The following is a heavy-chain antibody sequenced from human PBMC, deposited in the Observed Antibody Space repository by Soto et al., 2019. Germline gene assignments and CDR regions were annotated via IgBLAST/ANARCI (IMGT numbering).Heavy chain of an antibody. CDR2: IRASGGST. D-gene: IGHD2-15*01. CDR3: AKRYCSGGNCYRHMDV. Sequence: GGSLRLSCAGSGFTFSTYDMSWVRQAQGKGLERVSAIRASGGSTYYADSVRGRFTISRDDSKNTLYLQMNSLRSDDTAVYYCAKRYCSGGNCYRHMDVWGKGTTVTVSS. V-gene: IGHV3-23*01. J-gene: IGHJ6*03. CDR1: GFTFSTYD.